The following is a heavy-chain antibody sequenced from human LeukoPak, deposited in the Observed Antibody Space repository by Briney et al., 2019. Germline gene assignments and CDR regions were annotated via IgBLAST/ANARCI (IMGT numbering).Heavy chain of an antibody. CDR1: GFTFSSYW. D-gene: IGHD6-13*01. V-gene: IGHV3-74*01. CDR2: IKGDGSST. Sequence: PGGSLRLSCAASGFTFSSYWMHWLRQAPGKGLVWVSRIKGDGSSTSSADSVKGRFTISRDNSKNTLYLQMNSLRAEDTAVYYCAKDKQQLASFDYWGQGTLVTVSS. CDR3: AKDKQQLASFDY. J-gene: IGHJ4*02.